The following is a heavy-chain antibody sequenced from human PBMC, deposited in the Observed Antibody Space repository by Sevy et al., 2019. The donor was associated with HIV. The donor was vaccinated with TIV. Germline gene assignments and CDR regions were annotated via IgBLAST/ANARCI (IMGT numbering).Heavy chain of an antibody. V-gene: IGHV2-5*01. CDR2: IKWNDDK. Sequence: SGPTLVNPTQTLTLTCTFSGFSLSSSGMGVGWIRQPPGKALEWLALIKWNDDKRYSPSLKSGVTITRDTSKHQVVLILTNMDPLETATYYCAHIYDGSRDYHRGFDDWGQGTLVTVSS. J-gene: IGHJ4*02. D-gene: IGHD3-22*01. CDR1: GFSLSSSGMG. CDR3: AHIYDGSRDYHRGFDD.